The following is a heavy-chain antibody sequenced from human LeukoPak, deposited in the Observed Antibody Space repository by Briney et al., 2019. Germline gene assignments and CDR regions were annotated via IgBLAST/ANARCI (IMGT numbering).Heavy chain of an antibody. Sequence: SVKVSCKASGGTFSSYAISWVRQAPGQGLEWMGGIITIFGTANYAQKFQGRVTITADESTSTAYMELSSLRFEDTAVYYCASGELYYYDSSGIYYFDYWGQGTLVSVSS. CDR1: GGTFSSYA. V-gene: IGHV1-69*13. CDR2: IITIFGTA. D-gene: IGHD3-22*01. J-gene: IGHJ4*02. CDR3: ASGELYYYDSSGIYYFDY.